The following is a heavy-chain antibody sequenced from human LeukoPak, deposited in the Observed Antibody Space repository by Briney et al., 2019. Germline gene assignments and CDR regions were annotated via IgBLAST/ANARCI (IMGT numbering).Heavy chain of an antibody. CDR3: ARGRIAAAGTPSLFDY. V-gene: IGHV4-59*13. CDR1: GDSISSYY. CDR2: IYYSGTT. Sequence: SETLSLTCTVSGDSISSYYWNWIRQPPGKGLEWIGYIYYSGTTYYNPSLNSRVTISVDTSKNQFSLKLSSVTAADTAVYYCARGRIAAAGTPSLFDYWGQGTLVTVSS. J-gene: IGHJ4*02. D-gene: IGHD6-13*01.